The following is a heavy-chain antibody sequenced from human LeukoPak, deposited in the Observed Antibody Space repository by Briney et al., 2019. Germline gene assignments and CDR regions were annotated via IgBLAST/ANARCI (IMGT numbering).Heavy chain of an antibody. CDR1: GFTFSTYV. CDR2: ISSKGDYT. CDR3: ARPSTSGWYAPFF. J-gene: IGHJ4*02. Sequence: GGSLRLSCAASGFTFSTYVMHGVRQAPGKGLEYVAAISSKGDYTHYANSVKGRFTISRDNSKNTLYLEMGSLRAEDMAVYYCARPSTSGWYAPFFWGQGTLVTVSS. D-gene: IGHD6-19*01. V-gene: IGHV3-64*01.